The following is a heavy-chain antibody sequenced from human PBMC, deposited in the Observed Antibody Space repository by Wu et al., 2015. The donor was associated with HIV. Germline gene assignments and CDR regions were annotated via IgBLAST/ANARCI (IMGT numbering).Heavy chain of an antibody. Sequence: HVQLVQSGGDVKKSGASVKVSCKASGYTFITHAITWVRQAPGQRPEWMGWITTHNGYTKYAQKFQDRLSLTTDTSATTAYMELRSLRSDDTAVYYCARVFEDSSGYYSWFDPWGQGTLVTVSS. J-gene: IGHJ5*02. V-gene: IGHV1-18*01. CDR2: ITTHNGYT. CDR1: GYTFITHA. CDR3: ARVFEDSSGYYSWFDP. D-gene: IGHD3-22*01.